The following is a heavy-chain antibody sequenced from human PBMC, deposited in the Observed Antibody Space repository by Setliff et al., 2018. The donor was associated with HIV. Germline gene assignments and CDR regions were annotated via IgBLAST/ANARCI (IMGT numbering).Heavy chain of an antibody. V-gene: IGHV4-34*11. CDR1: GETFSGYY. CDR3: ARVGGKGYSNFLDS. CDR2: IYYSGST. Sequence: PSETLSLTCAVYGETFSGYYWSWIRQTPGKGLEWIGSIYYSGSTHYNPSLKSRVTISVDTSKNQFSLNLTSVTAADTAIYFCARVGGKGYSNFLDSWGQGLLVTVSS. J-gene: IGHJ4*02. D-gene: IGHD2-15*01.